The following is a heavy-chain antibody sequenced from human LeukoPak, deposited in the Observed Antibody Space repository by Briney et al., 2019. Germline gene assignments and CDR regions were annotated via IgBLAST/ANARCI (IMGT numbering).Heavy chain of an antibody. CDR2: INQAGSDK. CDR3: GRGDPDY. CDR1: GFSFRTYW. V-gene: IGHV3-7*01. J-gene: IGHJ4*02. Sequence: GGTLRLSCEVSGFSFRTYWMYWVRQAPGKGLERVANINQAGSDKYYVDSVKGRFTISRDNAKNSVYLQMNNLRAEDTGVYYCGRGDPDYWGQGTLVTVSS.